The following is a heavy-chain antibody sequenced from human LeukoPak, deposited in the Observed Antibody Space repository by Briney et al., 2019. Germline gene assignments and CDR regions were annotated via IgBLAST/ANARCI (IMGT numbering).Heavy chain of an antibody. CDR3: ARITYDFWSGYYMPYDP. D-gene: IGHD3-3*01. V-gene: IGHV1-18*01. CDR1: GYTFTNYG. J-gene: IGHJ5*02. Sequence: ASVKFSCKASGYTFTNYGISWVRQAPGQGLEWMGWISIYNGNTDYAQKLRGRVTMTTDTSTSTAYMELRSLRSDDTAVYYCARITYDFWSGYYMPYDPWGQGTLVTVSS. CDR2: ISIYNGNT.